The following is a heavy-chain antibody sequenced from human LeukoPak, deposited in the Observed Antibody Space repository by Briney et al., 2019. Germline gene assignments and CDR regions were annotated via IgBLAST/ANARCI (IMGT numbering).Heavy chain of an antibody. CDR3: ARAYITGTTGFDY. CDR1: GGSISSSDYY. Sequence: SETLSLTCTVSGGSISSSDYYWDWIRQPPGKGLEWIGSIYYSGSTYYNPSLKSRVTISEDTSKNQFSLKLSSVTAADTAVYYCARAYITGTTGFDYWGQGTLVTVSS. D-gene: IGHD1-7*01. V-gene: IGHV4-39*07. J-gene: IGHJ4*02. CDR2: IYYSGST.